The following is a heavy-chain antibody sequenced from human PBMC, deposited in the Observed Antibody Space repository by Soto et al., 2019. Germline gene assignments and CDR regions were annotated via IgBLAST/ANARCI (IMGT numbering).Heavy chain of an antibody. V-gene: IGHV4-4*02. Sequence: SETLSLTCAVSGDSVTSNVWWSWVRQPPGKGLEWIGEAYHNGLTDYNPSLKSRVTMSVDTSKNEFSLKLTSLTAADTAIYYCARDAAVPGEPDRFDYWGQGTLVTVS. J-gene: IGHJ4*02. CDR2: AYHNGLT. CDR3: ARDAAVPGEPDRFDY. CDR1: GDSVTSNVW. D-gene: IGHD6-19*01.